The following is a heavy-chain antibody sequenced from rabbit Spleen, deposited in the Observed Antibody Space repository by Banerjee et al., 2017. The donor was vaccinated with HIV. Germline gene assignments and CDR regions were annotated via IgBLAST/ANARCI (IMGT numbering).Heavy chain of an antibody. CDR1: GFSFSSSHY. CDR2: IYAGSGVYT. D-gene: IGHD6-1*01. CDR3: ARAINSHDWSFSL. J-gene: IGHJ4*01. V-gene: IGHV1S45*01. Sequence: QEQLVESGGGLVQPEGSLTLTCTASGFSFSSSHYVCWVRQAPGKGLESIACIYAGSGVYTYYPSWAKGRFTISKASSTAVTLQMTSLTAADTATYFCARAINSHDWSFSLWGPGTLVTVS.